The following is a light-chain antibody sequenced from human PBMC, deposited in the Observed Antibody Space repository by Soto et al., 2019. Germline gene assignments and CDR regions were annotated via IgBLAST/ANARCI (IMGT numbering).Light chain of an antibody. V-gene: IGKV3-15*01. CDR3: QPNKYWPPVT. Sequence: VMAQSPATLSVAPGDTVTLSCRTSNNIYSDLAWYHQKPGQSPRLLISGASTRATGVPARFSGSGFATEFTLTIISLQSEDLGIYYCQPNKYWPPVTLGGGTKVE. CDR1: NNIYSD. CDR2: GAS. J-gene: IGKJ4*01.